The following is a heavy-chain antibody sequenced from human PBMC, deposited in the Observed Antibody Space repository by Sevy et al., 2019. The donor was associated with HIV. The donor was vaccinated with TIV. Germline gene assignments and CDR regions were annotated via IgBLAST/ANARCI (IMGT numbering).Heavy chain of an antibody. CDR1: GFNIRAHW. CDR3: ARDRWAKYPEDGFDI. CDR2: INQDGSEK. J-gene: IGHJ3*02. V-gene: IGHV3-7*01. Sequence: GGSLRLSCAASGFNIRAHWMLWVRQAPGKGLEWVANINQDGSEKKFVGSVKGRFTISRDNAKNSVYLQMNSLTAEDTAVYYCARDRWAKYPEDGFDIWGQGTMVTVSS.